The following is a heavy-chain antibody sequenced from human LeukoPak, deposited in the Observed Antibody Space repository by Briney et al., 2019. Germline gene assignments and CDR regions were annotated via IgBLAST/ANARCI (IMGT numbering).Heavy chain of an antibody. CDR3: ARVPLVPAAMGAAFDI. CDR1: GSTFTRYY. J-gene: IGHJ3*02. D-gene: IGHD2-2*01. Sequence: ASVKVSCKASGSTFTRYYIHWVRQAPGQGLDWMGMINPSSGSTRFAQMFQDRVTMTRDTSTSAVYMELSSLTSEDTAMYYCARVPLVPAAMGAAFDIWGQGTMVTVSS. CDR2: INPSSGST. V-gene: IGHV1-46*01.